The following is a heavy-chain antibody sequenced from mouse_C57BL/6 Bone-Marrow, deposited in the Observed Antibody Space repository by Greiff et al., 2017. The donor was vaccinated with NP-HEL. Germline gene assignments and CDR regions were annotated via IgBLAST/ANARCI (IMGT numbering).Heavy chain of an antibody. CDR1: GYTFTDYN. CDR3: ARDYDYAWFAY. CDR2: INPNNGGT. Sequence: EVQLQESGPELVKPGASVKMSCKASGYTFTDYNMHWVKQSHGKSLEWIGYINPNNGGTSYNQKFKGKATLTVNKSSSTAYMELRSLTSEDSAVYYCARDYDYAWFAYWGQGTLVTVSA. J-gene: IGHJ3*01. V-gene: IGHV1-22*01. D-gene: IGHD2-4*01.